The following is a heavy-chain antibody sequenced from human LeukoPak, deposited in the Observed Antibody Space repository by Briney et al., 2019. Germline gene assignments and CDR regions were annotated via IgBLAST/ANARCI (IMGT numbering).Heavy chain of an antibody. Sequence: ASVKVSCKVSGYTLTELSMHWVRQAPGKGLEWMGGFDPEDGETIYAQKFQGRVTMTEDTSTDTAYMELNSLRAEDTAVYYCARVPSGRGFWGGTYYYYMDVWGKGTMVTVSS. CDR1: GYTLTELS. CDR2: FDPEDGET. V-gene: IGHV1-24*01. CDR3: ARVPSGRGFWGGTYYYYMDV. D-gene: IGHD3-3*01. J-gene: IGHJ6*03.